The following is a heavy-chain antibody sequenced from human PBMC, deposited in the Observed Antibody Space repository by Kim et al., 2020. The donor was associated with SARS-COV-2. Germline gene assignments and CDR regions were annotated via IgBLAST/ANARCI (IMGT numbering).Heavy chain of an antibody. Sequence: FYADSVKCRFTISRDNSRNTVYLLMDSLRAEDTAVYYCASFEYSTSSGRGYWGQGTLVTVSP. J-gene: IGHJ4*02. V-gene: IGHV3-33*01. CDR3: ASFEYSTSSGRGY. D-gene: IGHD6-6*01.